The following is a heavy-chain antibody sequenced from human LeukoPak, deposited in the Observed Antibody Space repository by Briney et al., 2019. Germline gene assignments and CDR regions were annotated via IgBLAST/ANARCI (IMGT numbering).Heavy chain of an antibody. CDR3: ARARAAADVHGGGEGIDY. CDR1: GFTFSSYA. J-gene: IGHJ4*02. CDR2: ISYDGSNK. V-gene: IGHV3-30-3*01. Sequence: GGSLRLSCAASGFTFSSYAMHWARQAPGKGLEWVAVISYDGSNKYYADSVKGRFTISRDNSKNTLYLQMNSLRAEDTAVYYCARARAAADVHGGGEGIDYWGQGTLVTVSS. D-gene: IGHD6-13*01.